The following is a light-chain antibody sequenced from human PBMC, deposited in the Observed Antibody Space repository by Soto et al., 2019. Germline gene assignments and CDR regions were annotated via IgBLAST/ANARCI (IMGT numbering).Light chain of an antibody. Sequence: EIVLTQSPTTLSLSPGERATLSCRASQSVSTFLAWYQQKPGQAPRLVSYDASSRATGIPARFSGSGSGTDFTLTISSLEPEDFAVYYCQQRENWPLTFGGGTKVEIK. CDR1: QSVSTF. CDR3: QQRENWPLT. CDR2: DAS. V-gene: IGKV3-11*01. J-gene: IGKJ4*01.